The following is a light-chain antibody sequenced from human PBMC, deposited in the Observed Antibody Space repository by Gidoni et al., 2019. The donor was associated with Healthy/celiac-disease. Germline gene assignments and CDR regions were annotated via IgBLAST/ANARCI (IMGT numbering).Light chain of an antibody. Sequence: EILLTQSPATMSLSPGERATLSCRASQSVSSYLAWYQQKPGQAPRLLIYDASNRANGIPARFSGSGSGTDFTLTISSLEPEDFAVYCCQRRSNWRPITFGQGTRLEIK. CDR1: QSVSSY. CDR2: DAS. CDR3: QRRSNWRPIT. V-gene: IGKV3-11*01. J-gene: IGKJ5*01.